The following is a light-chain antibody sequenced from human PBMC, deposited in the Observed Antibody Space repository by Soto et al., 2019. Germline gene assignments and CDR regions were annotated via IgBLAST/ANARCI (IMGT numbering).Light chain of an antibody. J-gene: IGKJ4*01. V-gene: IGKV1-5*01. Sequence: GDRVTITCRASQRISSWWAWYQQKPGKAPKLLIYDASSLESGVPSRFSGSGSGTEFTRTISSLQPDDFATYYCQQYNSYSQTFGGGTKVEIK. CDR2: DAS. CDR3: QQYNSYSQT. CDR1: QRISSW.